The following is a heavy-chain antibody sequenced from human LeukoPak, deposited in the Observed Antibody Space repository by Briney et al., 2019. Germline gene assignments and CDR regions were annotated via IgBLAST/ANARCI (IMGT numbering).Heavy chain of an antibody. V-gene: IGHV1-69*04. CDR1: GGTFSSYA. D-gene: IGHD6-19*01. CDR2: IIPILGIA. J-gene: IGHJ4*02. Sequence: SVKVSCKASGGTFSSYAISWVRQAPGQGLEWMGRIIPILGIANYAQKFQGRVTITADKSTSTAYMELSSLRSEDTAVYYCAAYSSGWYLDYWGQGTLVTVSS. CDR3: AAYSSGWYLDY.